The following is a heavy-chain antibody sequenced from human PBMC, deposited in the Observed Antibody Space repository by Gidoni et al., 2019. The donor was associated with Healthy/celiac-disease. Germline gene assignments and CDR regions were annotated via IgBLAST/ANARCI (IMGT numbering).Heavy chain of an antibody. V-gene: IGHV4-34*01. CDR1: GGSFSGYY. J-gene: IGHJ6*02. CDR2: INHSGST. Sequence: QVQLQQWGAGLLKPSETLSLTCAVYGGSFSGYYWGWIRQPPGKGLEWIGEINHSGSTNYNPSLKSRVTISVDTSKNQFSLKLSSVTAADTAVYYCARGRCSGGSCYTRRGYGMDVWGQGTTVTVSS. CDR3: ARGRCSGGSCYTRRGYGMDV. D-gene: IGHD2-15*01.